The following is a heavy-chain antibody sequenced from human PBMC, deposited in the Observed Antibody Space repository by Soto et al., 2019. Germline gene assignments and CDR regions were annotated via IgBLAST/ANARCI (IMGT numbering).Heavy chain of an antibody. Sequence: PSETLSLTCTVSGGSISSSSYYWGWIRQPPGKGLEWIGSIYYSGSTYYNPSLKSRVTISVDTSKNQFSLKLSSVTAADTAVYYCARTPGGSGSYLCYYYGMDVWGQGTTVTVSS. CDR2: IYYSGST. D-gene: IGHD1-26*01. J-gene: IGHJ6*02. CDR3: ARTPGGSGSYLCYYYGMDV. CDR1: GGSISSSSYY. V-gene: IGHV4-39*01.